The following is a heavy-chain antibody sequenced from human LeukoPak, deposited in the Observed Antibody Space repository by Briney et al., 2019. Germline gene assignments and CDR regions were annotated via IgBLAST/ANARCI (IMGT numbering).Heavy chain of an antibody. D-gene: IGHD4-17*01. CDR1: GFTVSSNA. V-gene: IGHV3-53*01. J-gene: IGHJ4*02. CDR2: IYGGGGT. CDR3: AKDRIKDYALGDY. Sequence: GGSLRLSYAAYGFTVSSNAMSWVRQTPGKGLEWVSVIYGGGGTFYADSVKGRFTISRDNSKNTLYLQMNSLRAEDTAVYYCAKDRIKDYALGDYWGQGTLVTVSS.